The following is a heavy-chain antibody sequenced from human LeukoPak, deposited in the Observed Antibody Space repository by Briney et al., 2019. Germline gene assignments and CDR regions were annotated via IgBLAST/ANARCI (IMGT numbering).Heavy chain of an antibody. V-gene: IGHV4-34*01. CDR3: ARGISYSSGWYGWFDP. J-gene: IGHJ5*02. CDR2: INHSGST. CDR1: GGSFSGYY. D-gene: IGHD6-19*01. Sequence: PSETLSLTCAVYGGSFSGYYWSWIRQPPGKGLEWIGEINHSGSTNYNPSLKSRVTISVDTSENQFSLKLSSVTAADTAVYYCARGISYSSGWYGWFDPWGQGTLVTVSS.